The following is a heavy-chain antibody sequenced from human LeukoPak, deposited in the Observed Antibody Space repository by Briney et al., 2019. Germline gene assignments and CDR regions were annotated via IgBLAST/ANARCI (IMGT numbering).Heavy chain of an antibody. CDR3: ARLYSSSDSYYYYYMDV. J-gene: IGHJ6*03. D-gene: IGHD6-6*01. CDR1: GYTFTSYG. Sequence: ASVKVSCKASGYTFTSYGISWVRQAPGQGLEWMGWISAYNGNTNYAQKLQGRVTMTTDTSTSTAYMELRSLRSDDMAVYYCARLYSSSDSYYYYYMDVWGKGTTVTVSS. CDR2: ISAYNGNT. V-gene: IGHV1-18*03.